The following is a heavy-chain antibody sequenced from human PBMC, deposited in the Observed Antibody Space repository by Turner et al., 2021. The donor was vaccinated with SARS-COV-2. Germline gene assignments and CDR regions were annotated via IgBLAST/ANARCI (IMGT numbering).Heavy chain of an antibody. J-gene: IGHJ4*02. V-gene: IGHV3-66*01. D-gene: IGHD4-17*01. CDR2: IYSGGST. Sequence: EVNLVGSGGGLVQPGGSLGLSCAASGFAVSNNYMGWVRQAAGKGLEWVALIYSGGSTYYADSVTCRFTIARDNSKNTLYLQMNSLRAEDTAVYYCATRMTTLPQWGQGTLVTVSS. CDR3: ATRMTTLPQ. CDR1: GFAVSNNY.